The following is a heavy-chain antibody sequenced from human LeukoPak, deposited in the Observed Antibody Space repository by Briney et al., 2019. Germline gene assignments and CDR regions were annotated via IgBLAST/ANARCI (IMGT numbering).Heavy chain of an antibody. J-gene: IGHJ4*02. CDR2: MNPNSGNT. V-gene: IGHV1-8*01. CDR3: ARGGGWPIFGVVNSDY. D-gene: IGHD3-3*01. Sequence: GASVKVSCKASGYTFTSYDINWVRQATGQGLEWMGWMNPNSGNTGYAQKFQGRVAMTRNTSISTAYMELSSLRSEDTAVYYCARGGGWPIFGVVNSDYWGQGTLVTVSS. CDR1: GYTFTSYD.